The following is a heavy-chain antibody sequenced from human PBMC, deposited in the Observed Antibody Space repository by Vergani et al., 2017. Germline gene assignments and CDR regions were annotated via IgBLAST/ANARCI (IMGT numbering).Heavy chain of an antibody. D-gene: IGHD5-24*01. J-gene: IGHJ5*02. CDR1: GGSMRSGSSY. V-gene: IGHV4-61*02. CDR2: VHTDGTP. Sequence: QVQLQESGPGLVKPSQTLSLICTVSGGSMRSGSSYWSWIRQPAGKGLEWLGRVHTDGTPFYTPSLRARVRLSADLSQSQFSLRMTALTAADTAVYFCAKDQWDDDGHRGWFAPWGEGILVTVSS. CDR3: AKDQWDDDGHRGWFAP.